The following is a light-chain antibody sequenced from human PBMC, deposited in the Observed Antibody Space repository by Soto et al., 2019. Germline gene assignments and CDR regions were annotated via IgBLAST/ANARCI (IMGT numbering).Light chain of an antibody. J-gene: IGKJ2*01. CDR3: QQYYSALLT. V-gene: IGKV4-1*01. CDR1: QNILYNPNNKNY. CDR2: WAS. Sequence: DIVMTQSPDSLTVSLGERATINCKSSQNILYNPNNKNYLAWYQQKPGQPPKLLIYWASTRESGVPERFSGSGSGTDFTLTISNLQAEDAAVYYCQQYYSALLTFGQGTNLEV.